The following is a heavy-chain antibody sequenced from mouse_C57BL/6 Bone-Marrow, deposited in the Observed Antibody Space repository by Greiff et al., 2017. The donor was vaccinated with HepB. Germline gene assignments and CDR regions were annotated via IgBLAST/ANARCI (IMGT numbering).Heavy chain of an antibody. Sequence: QVHVKQPGAELVKPGASVKLSCKASGYTFTSYWMHWVKQRPGQGLEWIGMIHPNSGSTNYNEKFKSKDTLTVDKSSSTAYMQLSSLTSEDSAVYYCAPNLLLPCWGQGTTLTVSS. CDR2: IHPNSGST. CDR3: APNLLLPC. V-gene: IGHV1-64*01. J-gene: IGHJ2*01. CDR1: GYTFTSYW. D-gene: IGHD1-1*01.